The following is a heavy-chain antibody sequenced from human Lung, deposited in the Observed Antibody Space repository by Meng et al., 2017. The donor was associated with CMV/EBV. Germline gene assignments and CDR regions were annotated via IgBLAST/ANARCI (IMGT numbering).Heavy chain of an antibody. CDR3: CRPTAVASSPTDY. V-gene: IGHV3-73*01. CDR1: GFTFSDSA. D-gene: IGHD6-19*01. CDR2: IRSKASNYAT. Sequence: GGSXRLXCAASGFTFSDSAMYWVRQASGKGLEWVGRIRSKASNYATTYAASVEGRFTISRDDSKNMVYLEMNSLKIEDTALYYCCRPTAVASSPTDYWGQGXLVTVSS. J-gene: IGHJ4*02.